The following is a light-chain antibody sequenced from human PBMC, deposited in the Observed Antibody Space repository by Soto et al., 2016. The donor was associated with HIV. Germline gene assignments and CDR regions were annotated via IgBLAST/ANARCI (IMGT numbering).Light chain of an antibody. CDR3: QVWDSSSDHVV. V-gene: IGLV3-21*03. J-gene: IGLJ2*01. CDR2: DDS. Sequence: SYVLTQPPSVSVAPGKTARITCGGYNIGSKSVYWYQQKSGQAPVLVVHDDSHRPSGIPERFSGSNSGNTATLTISRVEAGDEADYYCQVWDSSSDHVVFGGETKLTVL. CDR1: NIGSKS.